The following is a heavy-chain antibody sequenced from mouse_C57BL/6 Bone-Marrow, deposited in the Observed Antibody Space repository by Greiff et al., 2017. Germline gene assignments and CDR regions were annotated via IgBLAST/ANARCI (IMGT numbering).Heavy chain of an antibody. J-gene: IGHJ1*03. V-gene: IGHV1-64*01. CDR1: GYTFTSYW. Sequence: VQLQQPGAELVKPGASVKLSCKASGYTFTSYWMHWVKQRPGQGLEWIGMIHPNSGSTNYNEKFKSKATLTVDKSSSTAYIQLSSLTSEDSAVYYCARSHYYGSSYPWYFDVWGTGTTVTVSS. D-gene: IGHD1-1*01. CDR3: ARSHYYGSSYPWYFDV. CDR2: IHPNSGST.